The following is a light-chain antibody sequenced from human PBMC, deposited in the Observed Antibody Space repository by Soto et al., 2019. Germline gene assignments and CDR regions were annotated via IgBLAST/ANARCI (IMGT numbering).Light chain of an antibody. Sequence: NFMLTQPHSVSESPGKTVTISCTRSSGNIASNYVQWYQQRPGSAPTTVIYEDNQRPSGVPDRFSGSIDSSSNSASLTISGLKTEHEADYYCQSYDSSNVVFGGGTKLTVL. CDR2: EDN. J-gene: IGLJ2*01. CDR1: SGNIASNY. V-gene: IGLV6-57*04. CDR3: QSYDSSNVV.